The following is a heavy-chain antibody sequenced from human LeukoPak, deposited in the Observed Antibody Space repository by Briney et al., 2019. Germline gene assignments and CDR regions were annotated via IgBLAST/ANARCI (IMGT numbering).Heavy chain of an antibody. V-gene: IGHV1-2*02. J-gene: IGHJ4*02. CDR2: INPNSGDT. CDR3: ARVGYRLAETYIDY. Sequence: ASVKVSCKASGYIFTGYYMHWVRQAPGQGLEWMGWINPNSGDTNYAQKFQGRVTMTRDTTISTAYMELRRLRSDDTAVFSCARVGYRLAETYIDYWGQGTLVTVSS. CDR1: GYIFTGYY. D-gene: IGHD2-15*01.